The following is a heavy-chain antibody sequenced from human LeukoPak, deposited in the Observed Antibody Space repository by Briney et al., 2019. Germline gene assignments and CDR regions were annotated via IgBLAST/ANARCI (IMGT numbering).Heavy chain of an antibody. D-gene: IGHD6-6*01. V-gene: IGHV1-24*01. CDR1: GYTLTELS. CDR3: ATLTVRSSRSIRWFDP. J-gene: IGHJ5*02. CDR2: FDPEDGET. Sequence: ASVKVSCKVSGYTLTELSMHWVRQAPGKGLEWMGGFDPEDGETIYAQKFQGRVTMTEDTSTETAYMELSSLRSEDTAVYYCATLTVRSSRSIRWFDPWGQGTLVTVSS.